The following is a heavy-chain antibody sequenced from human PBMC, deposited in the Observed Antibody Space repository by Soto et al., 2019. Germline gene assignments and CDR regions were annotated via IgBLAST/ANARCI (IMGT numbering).Heavy chain of an antibody. CDR2: VSPTGDRA. J-gene: IGHJ3*01. CDR1: GFSFKNYV. CDR3: ARRAITSSKKWGAFDA. V-gene: IGHV3-23*01. Sequence: EVQLLESGGDLVQPGGSLRLSCSSSGFSFKNYVMNWVRQASGKGLEWVSPVSPTGDRAFYADSVKGRFTISRDNSKNTLYLQMNSLRAGNVAVYYCARRAITSSKKWGAFDAWGQGTTVTVSS. D-gene: IGHD1-20*01.